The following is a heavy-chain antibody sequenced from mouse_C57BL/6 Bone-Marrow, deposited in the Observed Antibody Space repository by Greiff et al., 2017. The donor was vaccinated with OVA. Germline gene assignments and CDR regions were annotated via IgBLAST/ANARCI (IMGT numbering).Heavy chain of an antibody. Sequence: EVQLQQSGTVLARPGASVKMSCKTSGYTFTSYWMHWVNQRPGQGLEWIGAIYPGNSDTSYNQKFKGKAKLTAVTSASTAYMELSSLTNEDSAIYYWTRSGYSDYLAWFAYWGQGTLVTVSA. CDR3: TRSGYSDYLAWFAY. CDR2: IYPGNSDT. D-gene: IGHD2-13*01. V-gene: IGHV1-5*01. J-gene: IGHJ3*01. CDR1: GYTFTSYW.